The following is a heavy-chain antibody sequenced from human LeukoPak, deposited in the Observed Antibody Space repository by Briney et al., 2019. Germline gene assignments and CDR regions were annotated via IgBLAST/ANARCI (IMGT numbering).Heavy chain of an antibody. CDR1: GFTFSSYG. J-gene: IGHJ3*02. CDR3: ARDTLDAFDI. V-gene: IGHV3-33*01. Sequence: PGGSLRLSCAAPGFTFSSYGMHWVRQAPGKGLEWVAVIWYDGSNKYYADSAKGRFTISRDNSKNTLYLQMNSPRAEDTAVYYCARDTLDAFDIWGQGTMVTVSS. CDR2: IWYDGSNK.